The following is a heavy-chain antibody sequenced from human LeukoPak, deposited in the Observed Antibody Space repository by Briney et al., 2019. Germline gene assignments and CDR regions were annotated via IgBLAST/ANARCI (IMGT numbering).Heavy chain of an antibody. V-gene: IGHV3-23*01. D-gene: IGHD5-18*01. CDR2: ISGSGGST. J-gene: IGHJ4*02. CDR3: AKEEELGIQLWLHRGGFDY. CDR1: GFTFSSYA. Sequence: TGGSLRLSCAASGFTFSSYAMSWVRQAPWKGLEWVSAISGSGGSTYYADSVKGRFTISRDNSKNTLYLQMNSLRAEDTAVYYCAKEEELGIQLWLHRGGFDYWGQGTLVTVSS.